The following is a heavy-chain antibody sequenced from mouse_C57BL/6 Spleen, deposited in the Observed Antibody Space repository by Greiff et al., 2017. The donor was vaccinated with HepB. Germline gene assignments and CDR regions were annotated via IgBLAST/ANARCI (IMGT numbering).Heavy chain of an antibody. CDR2: ISDGGSYT. J-gene: IGHJ1*03. CDR1: GFTFSSYA. CDR3: AREFTSWYFDV. Sequence: EVQVVESGGGLVKPGGSLKLSCAASGFTFSSYAMSWVRQTPEKRLEWVATISDGGSYTYYPDNVKGRFTISRDNAKNNLYLQMSHLKSEDTAMYYCAREFTSWYFDVWGTGTTVTVSS. D-gene: IGHD5-1*01. V-gene: IGHV5-4*01.